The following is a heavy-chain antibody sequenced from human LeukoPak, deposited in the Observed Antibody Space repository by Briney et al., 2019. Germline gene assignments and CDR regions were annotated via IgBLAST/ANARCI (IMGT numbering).Heavy chain of an antibody. J-gene: IGHJ4*02. V-gene: IGHV4-59*01. D-gene: IGHD5-24*01. Sequence: SETLSLTCTVSGVSISSYYWSWIRQPPGKGLEWIGYIYYSGNTNYSPSLKSRVTTSVDTSKDQFSLKLSSVTAADTAVYYCARGGSRDGYNRPLDYWGQGTLVTVSS. CDR3: ARGGSRDGYNRPLDY. CDR2: IYYSGNT. CDR1: GVSISSYY.